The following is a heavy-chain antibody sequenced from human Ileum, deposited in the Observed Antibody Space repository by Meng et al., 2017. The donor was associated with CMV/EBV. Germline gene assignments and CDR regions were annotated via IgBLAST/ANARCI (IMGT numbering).Heavy chain of an antibody. CDR3: ADFEGGPGY. CDR1: GFNVSSAY. D-gene: IGHD1-14*01. J-gene: IGHJ4*02. V-gene: IGHV3-66*01. CDR2: IFSEGNT. Sequence: EVQFVEAGGALVQPGGSLRLSCAASGFNVSSAYMNWVRQAPGKGLEWVSIIFSEGNTYYADSVKGRFTISRDIFKNTLSLQMNTLRAEDTVMYYCADFEGGPGYWGQGTLVTVSS.